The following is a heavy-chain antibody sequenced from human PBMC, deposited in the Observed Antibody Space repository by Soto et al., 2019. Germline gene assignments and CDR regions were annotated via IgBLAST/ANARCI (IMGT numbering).Heavy chain of an antibody. D-gene: IGHD5-18*01. CDR3: ARSAIASRGYSYGGLGVRSGGGRSVDY. V-gene: IGHV4-34*01. J-gene: IGHJ4*02. CDR1: GGSFSGYY. Sequence: QVQLQQWGAGLLKPSETLSLTCAVYGGSFSGYYWSWIRQPPGKGLEWIGEMNHSGSTNYNPSLKSRVTISVDPSKNQFSLKLCSVTAADTAVYYCARSAIASRGYSYGGLGVRSGGGRSVDYWGQGTLVTVSS. CDR2: MNHSGST.